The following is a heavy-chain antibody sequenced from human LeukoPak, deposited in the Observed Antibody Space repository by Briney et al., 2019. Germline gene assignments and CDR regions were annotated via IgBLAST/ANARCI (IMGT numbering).Heavy chain of an antibody. D-gene: IGHD3-22*01. CDR1: GFTFSSYA. CDR2: ISGSGGST. J-gene: IGHJ4*02. Sequence: PGGSLRLSCAASGFTFSSYAMSWVRQAPGKGLEWVSAISGSGGSTYYADSVKGRFTISRDNSENTLYLQMNSLRAEDTAVYYCAKDLDSSGYYFDYWGQGTLVTVSS. V-gene: IGHV3-23*01. CDR3: AKDLDSSGYYFDY.